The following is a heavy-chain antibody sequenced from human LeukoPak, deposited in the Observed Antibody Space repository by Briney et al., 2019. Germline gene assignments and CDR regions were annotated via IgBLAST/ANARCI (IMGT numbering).Heavy chain of an antibody. V-gene: IGHV4-39*01. CDR1: GGSISSSSYN. J-gene: IGHJ1*01. CDR2: IYYSGST. Sequence: SETLSLTCTVSGGSISSSSYNWGWIRQPPGKGLEWIGSIYYSGSTYYNPSLKSRVTISVDTSKNQFSLKLSSVTAADTAVYYCARPSTKYSSSSGYFQHWGQGTLVTVSS. CDR3: ARPSTKYSSSSGYFQH. D-gene: IGHD6-6*01.